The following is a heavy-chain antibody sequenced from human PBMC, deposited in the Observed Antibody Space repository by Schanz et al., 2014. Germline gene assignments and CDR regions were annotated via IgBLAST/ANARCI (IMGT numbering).Heavy chain of an antibody. Sequence: EVQLVESGGGLVQPGGSLRLSCAASGFTFSAYYMDWVRQAPGKGLEWVSAISGSGGSTYYADSVKGRFTISRDNSKNTVHLQMSSLRAEDTAVYYCARSRSGFYFDYWGQGTLVTVSS. V-gene: IGHV3-23*04. J-gene: IGHJ4*02. CDR1: GFTFSAYY. D-gene: IGHD1-26*01. CDR3: ARSRSGFYFDY. CDR2: ISGSGGST.